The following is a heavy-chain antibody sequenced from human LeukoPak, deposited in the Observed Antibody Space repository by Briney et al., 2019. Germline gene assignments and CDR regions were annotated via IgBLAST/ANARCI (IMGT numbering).Heavy chain of an antibody. CDR1: GFTFSSYG. Sequence: GRSLRLSCAASGFTFSSYGVHWVRQAPGKGLEWVAVIWYDGSNKYYADSVKGRFTISRDNSKNTLYLQMNSLRAEDTAVYYCARDRPDDYVWGSYRYIDYWGQGTLVTVSS. J-gene: IGHJ4*02. V-gene: IGHV3-33*01. CDR3: ARDRPDDYVWGSYRYIDY. D-gene: IGHD3-16*02. CDR2: IWYDGSNK.